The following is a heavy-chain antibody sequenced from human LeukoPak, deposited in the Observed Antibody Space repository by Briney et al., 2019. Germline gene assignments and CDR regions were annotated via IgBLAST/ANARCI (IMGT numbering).Heavy chain of an antibody. CDR2: IWYDGSNK. Sequence: GRPLRLSCAASGFTFSSYGMHWVRQAPGKGLEWVAVIWYDGSNKYYADSVKGRFTISRDNSKNTLYLQMNSLRAEDTAVYYCAREADYVYFDYWGRGPLVTVSS. CDR3: AREADYVYFDY. D-gene: IGHD3-16*01. CDR1: GFTFSSYG. V-gene: IGHV3-33*01. J-gene: IGHJ4*02.